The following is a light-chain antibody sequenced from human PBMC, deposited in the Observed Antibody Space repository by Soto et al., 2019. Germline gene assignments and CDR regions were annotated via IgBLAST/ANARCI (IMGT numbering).Light chain of an antibody. CDR2: DAS. J-gene: IGKJ4*01. CDR3: QQYNHWPLT. V-gene: IGKV3D-15*01. Sequence: EIVMTQSPATLSVSPGERATLSCRASQSVSSKLAWYQQKPGQAPRPLIYDASTRATGIPARFSGSGSGTEFTLTISSLQSEDFVVYYCQQYNHWPLTFGGGTKVEIK. CDR1: QSVSSK.